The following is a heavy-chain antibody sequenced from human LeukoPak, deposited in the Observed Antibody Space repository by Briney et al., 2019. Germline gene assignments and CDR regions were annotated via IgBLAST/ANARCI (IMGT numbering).Heavy chain of an antibody. Sequence: GGSLRLSCAASGFTSSSYSMNWVRQAPGKGLEWVSYISSSSSTIYYADSVKGRFTISRDNAKNSLYLQMNSLRAEDTAVYYCARGGAAAGTPYYFDYWGQGTLVTVSS. CDR2: ISSSSSTI. D-gene: IGHD6-13*01. V-gene: IGHV3-48*01. CDR1: GFTSSSYS. J-gene: IGHJ4*02. CDR3: ARGGAAAGTPYYFDY.